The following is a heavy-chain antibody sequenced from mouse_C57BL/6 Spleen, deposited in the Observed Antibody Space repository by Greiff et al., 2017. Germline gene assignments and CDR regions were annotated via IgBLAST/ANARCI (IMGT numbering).Heavy chain of an antibody. J-gene: IGHJ2*01. V-gene: IGHV1-42*01. CDR2: INPSTGGT. D-gene: IGHD2-3*01. CDR3: ARQDYDGPYFDY. Sequence: ESGPELVKPGASVKISCKASGYSFTGYYMNWVKQSPEKSLEWIGEINPSTGGTTYNQKFKAKATLTVDKSSSTAYMQLKSLTSEDSAVYYCARQDYDGPYFDYWGQGTTLTVSS. CDR1: GYSFTGYY.